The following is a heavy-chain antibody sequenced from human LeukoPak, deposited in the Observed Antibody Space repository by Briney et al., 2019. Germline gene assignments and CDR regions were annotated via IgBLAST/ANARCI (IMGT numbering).Heavy chain of an antibody. Sequence: SETLSLTCTVSSGSITSGGYYWNWIRQHPGKGLEWIGYIYYSGSTFYNPSLKSRVTMSVDTSKNQFSLKLSSVTAADTAVYYCARAPKGMTTVRYYYYYYMDVWSKGTTVTVSS. CDR2: IYYSGST. CDR3: ARAPKGMTTVRYYYYYYMDV. J-gene: IGHJ6*03. CDR1: SGSITSGGYY. D-gene: IGHD4-11*01. V-gene: IGHV4-31*03.